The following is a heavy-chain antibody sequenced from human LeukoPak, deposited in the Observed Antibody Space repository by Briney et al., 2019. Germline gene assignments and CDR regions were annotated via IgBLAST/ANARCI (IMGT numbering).Heavy chain of an antibody. CDR2: IKEDGSEK. CDR1: GFTFSSYW. V-gene: IGHV3-7*01. CDR3: ARDLTNWNDASADY. Sequence: GGSLRLSCAASGFTFSSYWMSWVRQAPGKGLEWVANIKEDGSEKYYVDSVKGRFTISRDNAKNSLYLQMDHLIAEDTAVYLCARDLTNWNDASADYWGQGTLVTVSS. D-gene: IGHD1-1*01. J-gene: IGHJ4*02.